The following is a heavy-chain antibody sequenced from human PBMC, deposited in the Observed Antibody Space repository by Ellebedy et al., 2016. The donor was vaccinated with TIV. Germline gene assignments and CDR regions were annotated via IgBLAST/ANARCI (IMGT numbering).Heavy chain of an antibody. J-gene: IGHJ6*02. CDR1: GYTFTSYA. CDR2: TSTYTGDT. V-gene: IGHV1-18*01. CDR3: TRDCSSSACHAYYYYYGMDV. Sequence: AASVKVSCKTSGYTFTSYAISWVRQAPGQGLEWIAWTSTYTGDTKVAEKFKDRVTLTKDTSTTTVYMELRSLRSDDSAMYYCTRDCSSSACHAYYYYYGMDVWGQGTSVTVSS. D-gene: IGHD2-2*01.